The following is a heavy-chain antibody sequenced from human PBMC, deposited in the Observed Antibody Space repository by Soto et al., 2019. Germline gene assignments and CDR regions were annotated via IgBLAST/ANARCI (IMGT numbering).Heavy chain of an antibody. V-gene: IGHV4-39*01. J-gene: IGHJ3*02. Sequence: QLQLQESGPGLVKPSETLSLTCTVSGGSISSSSYYWGWIRQPPGKGLEWIGSIYYSGSTYYNPSLKSRVTISVDTSKNQFSLKLSSVTAADTAVYYCAGQSHRRGGNAFDIWGQGTMVTVSS. CDR3: AGQSHRRGGNAFDI. D-gene: IGHD1-26*01. CDR1: GGSISSSSYY. CDR2: IYYSGST.